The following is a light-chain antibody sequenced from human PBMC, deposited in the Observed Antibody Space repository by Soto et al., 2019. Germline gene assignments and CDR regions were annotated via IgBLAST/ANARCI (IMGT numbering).Light chain of an antibody. V-gene: IGLV2-14*01. CDR1: RSDVGGYNY. CDR2: DVS. Sequence: QSALTQPASVSGSPGQSITISCTGTRSDVGGYNYVSWYQQHPGKAPKLMIYDVSNRPSGVSNRFSGSKSGNTASLTISGLQAEDEDDYYCSSYTSSSTLVVFGGGTQLTVL. J-gene: IGLJ2*01. CDR3: SSYTSSSTLVV.